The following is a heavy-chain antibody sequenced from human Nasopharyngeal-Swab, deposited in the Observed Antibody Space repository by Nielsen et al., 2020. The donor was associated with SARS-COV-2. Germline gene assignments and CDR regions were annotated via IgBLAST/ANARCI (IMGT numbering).Heavy chain of an antibody. CDR2: LHYTGTI. Sequence: RQAPGKGLEWIGSLHYTGTIYYNPSLKSRVTISVDTSKTHFSLKLRSVTAADTAVYYCARGKQSGDYAFDYWGQGTLVTVSS. D-gene: IGHD4-17*01. J-gene: IGHJ4*02. V-gene: IGHV4-39*02. CDR3: ARGKQSGDYAFDY.